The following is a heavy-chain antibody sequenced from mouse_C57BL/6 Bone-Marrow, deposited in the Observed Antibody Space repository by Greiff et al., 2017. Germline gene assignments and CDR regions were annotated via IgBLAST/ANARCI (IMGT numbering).Heavy chain of an antibody. D-gene: IGHD6-1*01. J-gene: IGHJ2*01. CDR1: GYTFTSYT. Sequence: QVQLQQSGAELARPGASVKMSCKASGYTFTSYTMHWVKQRPGQGLEWIGYINPSSGYTKYNQKFKDKATLTADKSSSTAYMQLSSLTSEDSAVYYWARGKDSSFDYWGQGTTLTVSS. CDR2: INPSSGYT. CDR3: ARGKDSSFDY. V-gene: IGHV1-4*01.